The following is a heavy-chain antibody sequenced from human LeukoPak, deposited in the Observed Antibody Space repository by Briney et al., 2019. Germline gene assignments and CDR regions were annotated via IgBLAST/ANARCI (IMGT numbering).Heavy chain of an antibody. CDR3: ARDRIRGYSYGITNYFDY. D-gene: IGHD5-18*01. V-gene: IGHV1-46*01. Sequence: ASVKVSCKASGYTFTSYYMHWVRRAPGQGLEWMGIINPSGGSTSYAQKFQGRVTMTRDTSTSTVYMELSSLRSEDTAVYYCARDRIRGYSYGITNYFDYWGQGTLVTVSS. CDR1: GYTFTSYY. CDR2: INPSGGST. J-gene: IGHJ4*02.